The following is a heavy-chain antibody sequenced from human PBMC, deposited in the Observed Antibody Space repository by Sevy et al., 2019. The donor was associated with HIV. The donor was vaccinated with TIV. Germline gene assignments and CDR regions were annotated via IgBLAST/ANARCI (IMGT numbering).Heavy chain of an antibody. D-gene: IGHD3-22*01. J-gene: IGHJ4*02. V-gene: IGHV4-30-4*01. CDR3: ARAQYYYDRSGNYVLPRYYFDY. CDR1: GDSISSGDYY. Sequence: SETLSLTCTVSGDSISSGDYYWSWIRQPPGKGLEWIGYIYYSGSTNYNPSLRSRVTTSVDTSKNQFSLKLSSVTAADTAVYYCARAQYYYDRSGNYVLPRYYFDYWGQGALVTVSS. CDR2: IYYSGST.